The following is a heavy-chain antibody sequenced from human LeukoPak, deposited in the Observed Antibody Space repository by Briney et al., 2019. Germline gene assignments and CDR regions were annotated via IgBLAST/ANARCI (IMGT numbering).Heavy chain of an antibody. V-gene: IGHV3-30*04. CDR3: AKDRGDVGFDP. J-gene: IGHJ5*02. D-gene: IGHD1-26*01. Sequence: GGSLRLSCAASGFTFSSYAMHWVRQAPGKGLEWVAVISYDGSNKYYADSVKGRFTISRDNSKNTLYLQMNSLRAEDTAVYYCAKDRGDVGFDPWGQGTLVTVSS. CDR2: ISYDGSNK. CDR1: GFTFSSYA.